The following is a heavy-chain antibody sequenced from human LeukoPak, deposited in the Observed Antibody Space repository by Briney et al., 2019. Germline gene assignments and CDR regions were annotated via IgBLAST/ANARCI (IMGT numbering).Heavy chain of an antibody. Sequence: SETLSLTCTVSGGSISSGDYYWSWIRQPPGKGLEWIGYIYYSGSTNYNPSLKSRVTISVDTSKNQFSLKLSSVTAADTAVYYCARHAIDYGDYYGPLDYWGQGTLVTVSS. CDR2: IYYSGST. D-gene: IGHD4-17*01. J-gene: IGHJ4*02. CDR1: GGSISSGDYY. V-gene: IGHV4-30-4*08. CDR3: ARHAIDYGDYYGPLDY.